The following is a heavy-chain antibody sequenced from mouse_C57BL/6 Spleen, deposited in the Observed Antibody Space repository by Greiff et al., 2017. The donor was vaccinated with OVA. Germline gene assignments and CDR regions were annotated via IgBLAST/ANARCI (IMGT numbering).Heavy chain of an antibody. CDR1: GYTFTSYW. D-gene: IGHD1-1*01. CDR2: IDPNSDGT. CDR3: ARKDYYGSSFLYAMDY. V-gene: IGHV1-72*01. Sequence: QVQLQQSGAELVKPGASVKLSCKASGYTFTSYWMHWVKQRPGRGLEWIGRIDPNSDGTKYNEKFKSKATLTVDKPSSTAYMQLSSLTSEDSAVYYCARKDYYGSSFLYAMDYWGQGTSVTVSS. J-gene: IGHJ4*01.